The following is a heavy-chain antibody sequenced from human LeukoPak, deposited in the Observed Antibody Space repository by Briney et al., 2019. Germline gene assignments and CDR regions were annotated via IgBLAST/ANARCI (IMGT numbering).Heavy chain of an antibody. CDR3: GYFDYYYGMDV. Sequence: PSETLSLTCTVSGGSINNYYWSWIRQPPGKGLEWIGYIYYSGSTNYNPSLKSRVTISVDTSKNQFSLKLSSVTAADTAVYYCGYFDYYYGMDVWGQGTTVTVSS. CDR1: GGSINNYY. CDR2: IYYSGST. J-gene: IGHJ6*02. D-gene: IGHD3-10*01. V-gene: IGHV4-59*08.